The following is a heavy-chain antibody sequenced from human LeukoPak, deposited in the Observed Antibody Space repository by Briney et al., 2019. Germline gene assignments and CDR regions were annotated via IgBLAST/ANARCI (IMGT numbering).Heavy chain of an antibody. D-gene: IGHD3-3*01. J-gene: IGHJ6*02. CDR2: ISSSSSSYI. Sequence: GGSLRLSCAASGFTFSSYSMNWVRQAPGKGLEWVSSISSSSSSYIYYADSVKGRFTISRDNAKNSLYLQMNSLRAEDTAVYYCARDSPSGYYRDRYYGMDVWGQGTTVTVSS. V-gene: IGHV3-21*01. CDR3: ARDSPSGYYRDRYYGMDV. CDR1: GFTFSSYS.